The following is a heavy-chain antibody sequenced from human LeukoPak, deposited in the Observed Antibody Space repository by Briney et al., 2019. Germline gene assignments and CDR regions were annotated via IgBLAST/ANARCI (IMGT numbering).Heavy chain of an antibody. D-gene: IGHD2-2*01. CDR2: IWYDGSNK. CDR1: GFTFSSYG. Sequence: SGGSLRLSCAASGFTFSSYGMHWVRQAPGKGLEWVAVIWYDGSNKYYADSVKGRFTISRDNSKNTLYLQMNSLRAEDTAVYYCARDTRYCSSTSCYPNWFDPWGQGTLVTVSS. CDR3: ARDTRYCSSTSCYPNWFDP. V-gene: IGHV3-33*01. J-gene: IGHJ5*02.